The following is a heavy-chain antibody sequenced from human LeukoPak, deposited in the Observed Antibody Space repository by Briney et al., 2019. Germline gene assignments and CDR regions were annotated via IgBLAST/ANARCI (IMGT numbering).Heavy chain of an antibody. J-gene: IGHJ6*03. D-gene: IGHD3-10*01. CDR2: ISSSSSYI. Sequence: GRSLRLSCAASGFTVSRSYMIWARQAPGKGLEWVSSISSSSSYIYYADSVKGRFTISRDNAKNSLYLQMNSLRAEDTAVYYCARADMVRGASYYYYYYYMDVWGKGTTVTVSS. V-gene: IGHV3-21*01. CDR3: ARADMVRGASYYYYYYYMDV. CDR1: GFTVSRSY.